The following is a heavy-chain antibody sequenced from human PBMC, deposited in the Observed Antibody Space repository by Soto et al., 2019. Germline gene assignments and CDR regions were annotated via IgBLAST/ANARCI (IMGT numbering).Heavy chain of an antibody. V-gene: IGHV3-9*01. CDR2: ISWNSGSI. Sequence: GGSLRLSCAASGFTFDEYAMHWVRQAPGKGLEWVSGISWNSGSIDYADSVKGRFTISRDNAKNSLYLQMSSLRAEDTALYSCAKDKREGTASYYYYMDVWGKGTTVTVSS. J-gene: IGHJ6*03. D-gene: IGHD2-21*02. CDR1: GFTFDEYA. CDR3: AKDKREGTASYYYYMDV.